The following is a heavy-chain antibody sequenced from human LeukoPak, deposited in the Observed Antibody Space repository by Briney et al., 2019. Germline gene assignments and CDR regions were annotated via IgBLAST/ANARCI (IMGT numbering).Heavy chain of an antibody. V-gene: IGHV3-21*01. CDR2: ISSSSSYI. Sequence: PGGSLRLSCAASGFTFSSYSMNWVRQAPGKGLEWVSSISSSSSYIYYADSVKGRFTISRDNAKNSLYLQMNSLRAEDTAVYYCAKAMVRGVIPPYYYYMDVWGKGTTVTVSS. CDR3: AKAMVRGVIPPYYYYMDV. J-gene: IGHJ6*03. CDR1: GFTFSSYS. D-gene: IGHD3-10*01.